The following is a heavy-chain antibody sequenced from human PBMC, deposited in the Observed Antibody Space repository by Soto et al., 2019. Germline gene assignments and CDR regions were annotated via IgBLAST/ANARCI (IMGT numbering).Heavy chain of an antibody. D-gene: IGHD3-16*01. CDR3: ARGVSGGVDY. CDR2: MQPSTGRT. CDR1: GYSFTSLD. V-gene: IGHV1-8*01. J-gene: IGHJ4*02. Sequence: QVQLVQSGAEVREPGASVKVSCKASGYSFTSLDINWVRQTAGQGLEWMGWMQPSTGRTGYAQKFQGRVTMTRDTSINTAYMELTPLTSDDTAFYYCARGVSGGVDYWGKGTLVTVSS.